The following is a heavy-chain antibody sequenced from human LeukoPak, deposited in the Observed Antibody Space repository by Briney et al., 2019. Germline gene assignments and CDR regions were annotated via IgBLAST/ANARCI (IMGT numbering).Heavy chain of an antibody. CDR2: ITSSSDYI. Sequence: GGSLRLSCAASGFTLRGYSMNWVRQAPGKGLECVSTITSSSDYILYADSVKGRFTISRDNAKNSLSLLMNSLRAEDTAVYYCARKYCSGNTCYYFDYWGQGTLVTVSS. J-gene: IGHJ4*02. V-gene: IGHV3-21*01. CDR1: GFTLRGYS. D-gene: IGHD2-15*01. CDR3: ARKYCSGNTCYYFDY.